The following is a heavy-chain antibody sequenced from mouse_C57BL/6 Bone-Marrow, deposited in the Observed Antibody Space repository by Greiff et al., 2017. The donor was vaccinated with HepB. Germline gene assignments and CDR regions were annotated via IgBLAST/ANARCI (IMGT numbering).Heavy chain of an antibody. D-gene: IGHD1-1*01. CDR3: ASGYGSSLDY. CDR2: ISSGSSTI. Sequence: DVMLVESGGGLVKPGGSLKLSCAASGFTFSDYGMHWVRQAPEKGLEWVAYISSGSSTIYYADTVKGRFTISRDNAKNTLFLQMTSLRSEDTAMYYCASGYGSSLDYWGQGTTLTVSS. J-gene: IGHJ2*01. CDR1: GFTFSDYG. V-gene: IGHV5-17*01.